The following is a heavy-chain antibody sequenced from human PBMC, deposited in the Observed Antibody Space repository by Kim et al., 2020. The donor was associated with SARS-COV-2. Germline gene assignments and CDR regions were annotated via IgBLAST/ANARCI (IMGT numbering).Heavy chain of an antibody. J-gene: IGHJ6*02. Sequence: LKSRVTISVDTSKNQFSLKLSAVTAADTAVYYCARDLKASIFGVAGGMDVWGQGTTVTVSS. D-gene: IGHD3-3*01. V-gene: IGHV4-31*02. CDR3: ARDLKASIFGVAGGMDV.